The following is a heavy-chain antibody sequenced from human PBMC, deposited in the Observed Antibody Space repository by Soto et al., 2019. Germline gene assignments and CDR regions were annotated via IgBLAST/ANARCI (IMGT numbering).Heavy chain of an antibody. V-gene: IGHV1-69*02. CDR3: ASLMSSGYYYGMDV. D-gene: IGHD3-10*01. CDR1: EGTFSSYT. J-gene: IGHJ6*02. CDR2: IIPILGIA. Sequence: QVQLVQSGAEVKKPGSSVKVSCKASEGTFSSYTISWVRRAPGQGLEWMGRIIPILGIANYAQKFQGRVTITADKSTSTAYMELSSLRSEDTAVYYCASLMSSGYYYGMDVWGQGTTVTVSS.